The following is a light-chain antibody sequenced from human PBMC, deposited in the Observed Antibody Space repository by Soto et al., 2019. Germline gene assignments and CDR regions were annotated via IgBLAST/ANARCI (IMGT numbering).Light chain of an antibody. J-gene: IGKJ1*01. CDR2: GAS. CDR1: QFISNS. V-gene: IGKV3-15*01. Sequence: EIVMTQSPATLSVSPGERVTLSCSASQFISNSLAWYQQRPGQPPRLLIYGASTRAAGISARFSGSRSGTEFNLTISSLQSEDFAVYYCQQSSNWPRTFGQGTKVDIK. CDR3: QQSSNWPRT.